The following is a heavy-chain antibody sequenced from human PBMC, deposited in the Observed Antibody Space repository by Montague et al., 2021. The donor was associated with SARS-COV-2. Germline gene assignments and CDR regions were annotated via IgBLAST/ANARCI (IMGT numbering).Heavy chain of an antibody. D-gene: IGHD2-8*01. J-gene: IGHJ3*02. CDR3: VRDPGMNGLDI. Sequence: FRRLSCAASGFRFSSFSMHWVRQAPGKGLESLAVVSTDVNEKYYSGSVRGRFTISRDNSKNTVSLQVNSLRVEDTAVYYCVRDPGMNGLDIWGQGTRATVSS. CDR2: VSTDVNEK. V-gene: IGHV3-30*04. CDR1: GFRFSSFS.